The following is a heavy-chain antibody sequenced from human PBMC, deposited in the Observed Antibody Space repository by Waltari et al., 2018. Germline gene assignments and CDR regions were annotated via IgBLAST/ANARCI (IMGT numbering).Heavy chain of an antibody. D-gene: IGHD5-12*01. J-gene: IGHJ4*02. V-gene: IGHV3-7*01. CDR3: GRDRGWRQHDY. CDR1: GFTFSTYG. CDR2: IKQYGSTK. Sequence: EVQLVESGGGLVQPGGSLRLSCAASGFTFSTYGMGWVRQAPGKGLEWVANIKQYGSTKYYVDSVKGRFTSSRDNAKNSLYLQMNSLRAEDTAVYYCGRDRGWRQHDYWGQGTLVTVSS.